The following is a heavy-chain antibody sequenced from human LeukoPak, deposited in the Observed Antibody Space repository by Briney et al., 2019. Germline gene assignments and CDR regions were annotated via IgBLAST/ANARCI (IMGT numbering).Heavy chain of an antibody. J-gene: IGHJ6*02. CDR1: GFTFSSYS. D-gene: IGHD2-2*01. V-gene: IGHV3-48*01. CDR2: ISSSSSTI. CDR3: ARYPQYCSSTSCYRYGMDV. Sequence: PGGSLRLSCAASGFTFSSYSMTWVRQAPGRGLEWVSYISSSSSTIYYADSVKGRFTISRGNAKNSLYLQLNSLRAEDTAVYYCARYPQYCSSTSCYRYGMDVWGQGTTVTVSS.